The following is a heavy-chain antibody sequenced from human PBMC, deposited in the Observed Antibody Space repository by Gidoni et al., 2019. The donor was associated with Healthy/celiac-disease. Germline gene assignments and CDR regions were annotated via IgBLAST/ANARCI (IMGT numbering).Heavy chain of an antibody. D-gene: IGHD2-2*01. CDR2: ISYDGSNK. J-gene: IGHJ6*02. V-gene: IGHV3-30*18. CDR3: AKDIVVVPAAISRVDYYYYGMDV. Sequence: QVQLVESGGGVVQPGRSLRLSCAASGFTFSSYGMHWVRQAPGKGLEWVAVISYDGSNKYYADSVKGRFTISRDNSKNTLYLQMNSLRAEDTAVYYCAKDIVVVPAAISRVDYYYYGMDVWGQGTTVTVSS. CDR1: GFTFSSYG.